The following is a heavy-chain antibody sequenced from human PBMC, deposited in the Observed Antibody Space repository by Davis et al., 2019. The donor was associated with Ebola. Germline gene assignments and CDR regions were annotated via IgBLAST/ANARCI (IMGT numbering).Heavy chain of an antibody. Sequence: GESLKLSCKGSGYTFTTYWIGWVRQMPGKGLEWMGIIYPGDSDTRYSPSFQGQVTLSADKSISTAYLKWSRLKASDTAMYYCARRGGWSGAFLDYGGQGTLVTVSS. V-gene: IGHV5-51*01. CDR2: IYPGDSDT. CDR3: ARRGGWSGAFLDY. J-gene: IGHJ4*02. CDR1: GYTFTTYW. D-gene: IGHD3-3*02.